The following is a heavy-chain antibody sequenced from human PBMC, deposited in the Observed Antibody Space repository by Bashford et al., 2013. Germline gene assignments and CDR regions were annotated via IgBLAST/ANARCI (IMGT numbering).Heavy chain of an antibody. CDR2: MNANSGNT. V-gene: IGHV1-8*01. Sequence: ASVKVSCKAPGSTFTTHDINWVRQATGQGLEWMGWMNANSGNTGYAQKFQGRVTMTRDTSISTAYMELSRLRSDDTAVYYCARSMVRGVSQYGMDVWGQGTTVTVSS. CDR3: ARSMVRGVSQYGMDV. J-gene: IGHJ6*02. CDR1: GSTFTTHD. D-gene: IGHD3-10*01.